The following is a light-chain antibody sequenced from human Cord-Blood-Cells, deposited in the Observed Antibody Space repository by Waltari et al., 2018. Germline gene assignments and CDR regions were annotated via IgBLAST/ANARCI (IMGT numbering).Light chain of an antibody. CDR1: SGSVSTTSY. CDR3: VLYMGSGISV. Sequence: QTVVTQEPSFSVSPGGTVTLTCGLSSGSVSTTSYPPWSQQTPGLAPRTLIYSTNTRSSGVPDRFSGSILGNKAALTITGAQADDESDYYCVLYMGSGISVFGGGTKLTVL. CDR2: STN. J-gene: IGLJ3*02. V-gene: IGLV8-61*01.